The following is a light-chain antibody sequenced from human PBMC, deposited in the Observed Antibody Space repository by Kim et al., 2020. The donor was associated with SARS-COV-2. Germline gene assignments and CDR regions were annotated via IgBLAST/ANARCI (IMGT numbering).Light chain of an antibody. Sequence: SVSPGERATLSYRASQSVTTNLAWYQQKPGQAPRLLMYAASTRATGFPARFCGSGSGTEFTLTISSLQSEDFAVYSCQQYNNWPYTFGQGTKLEI. V-gene: IGKV3-15*01. CDR1: QSVTTN. CDR3: QQYNNWPYT. J-gene: IGKJ2*01. CDR2: AAS.